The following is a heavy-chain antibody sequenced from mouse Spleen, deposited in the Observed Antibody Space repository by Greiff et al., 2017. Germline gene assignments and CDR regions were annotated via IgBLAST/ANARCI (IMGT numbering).Heavy chain of an antibody. CDR2: ISSGGSYT. Sequence: EVMLVESGGGLVKPGGSLKLSCAASGFTFSSYAMSWVRQTPEKRLEWVATISSGGSYTYYPDSVKGRFTISRDNAKNTLYLQMSSLRSEDTAMYYCARRAYGSSYGFDYWGQGTTLTVSS. V-gene: IGHV5-9-1*01. D-gene: IGHD1-1*01. CDR3: ARRAYGSSYGFDY. J-gene: IGHJ2*01. CDR1: GFTFSSYA.